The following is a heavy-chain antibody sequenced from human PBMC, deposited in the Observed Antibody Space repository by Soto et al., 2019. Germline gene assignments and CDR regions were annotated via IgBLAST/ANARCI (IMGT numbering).Heavy chain of an antibody. CDR3: ARGKVDTAIFNP. Sequence: EVQLVESGGGLVQPGGSLRLSCAASGFTVSTNYMSWVHQAPGKGLEWVSVIYRGGSTYYADSVKGRFTMSRHNSKNTLDLHMNSLRADDTAVYYCARGKVDTAIFNPWGQGTLVTVSS. CDR2: IYRGGST. CDR1: GFTVSTNY. J-gene: IGHJ5*02. V-gene: IGHV3-53*04. D-gene: IGHD5-18*01.